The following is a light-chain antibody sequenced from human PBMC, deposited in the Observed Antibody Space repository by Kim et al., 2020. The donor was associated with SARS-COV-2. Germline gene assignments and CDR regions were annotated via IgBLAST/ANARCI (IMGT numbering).Light chain of an antibody. J-gene: IGLJ2*01. CDR2: EGT. CDR3: CSSGDTRILF. V-gene: IGLV2-23*01. Sequence: GQAITISCTGISRDAGSHKFVSWYQQHPGKAPKLIIYEGTKRPSEVSARFSGSKSGDTASLIISGLQPEDEADYHCCSSGDTRILFFGGGTQLTVL. CDR1: SRDAGSHKF.